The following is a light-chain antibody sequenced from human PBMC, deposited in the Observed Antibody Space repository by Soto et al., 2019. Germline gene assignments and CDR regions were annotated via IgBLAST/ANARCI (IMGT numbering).Light chain of an antibody. CDR1: SSDVGNYNL. Sequence: QSALTQPASVSGSPGQSITISCTGTSSDVGNYNLVSWYQQHPGKAPKLMIYEGSKRPSGVSNRFSGSKSGNTASLTISGLQAEDEADYYCCSSYAGSSTVFGGGTKLTVL. CDR3: CSSYAGSSTV. J-gene: IGLJ3*02. CDR2: EGS. V-gene: IGLV2-23*01.